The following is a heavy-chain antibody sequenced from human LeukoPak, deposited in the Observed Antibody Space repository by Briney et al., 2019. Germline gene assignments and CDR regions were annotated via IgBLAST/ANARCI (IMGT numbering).Heavy chain of an antibody. D-gene: IGHD6-19*01. V-gene: IGHV3-11*01. CDR3: AKDYEGYSSGWYFDY. J-gene: IGHJ4*02. CDR2: ISSSSSTI. Sequence: PGGSLRLSCAASGFTFSDYYMSWIRQAPGKGLEWVSYISSSSSTIYYADSVKGRFTISRDNAKNSLFLQMNSLGAEDTAVYYCAKDYEGYSSGWYFDYWGQGTLVTVSS. CDR1: GFTFSDYY.